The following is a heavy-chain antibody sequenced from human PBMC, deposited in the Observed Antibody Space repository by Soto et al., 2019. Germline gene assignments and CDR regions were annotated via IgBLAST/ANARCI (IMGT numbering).Heavy chain of an antibody. D-gene: IGHD6-13*01. Sequence: QVQLVESGGGVVQPGRSLRLSCAASGFTFSSYGMHWVRQAPGKGLEWVAVIWYDGSNKYYADSVKGRFTISRDNSKNTXSLQMNSLRAEDTAVYYCARDLKRQLVRGYYYGMDVWGQGTTVTVSS. J-gene: IGHJ6*02. CDR2: IWYDGSNK. CDR3: ARDLKRQLVRGYYYGMDV. V-gene: IGHV3-33*01. CDR1: GFTFSSYG.